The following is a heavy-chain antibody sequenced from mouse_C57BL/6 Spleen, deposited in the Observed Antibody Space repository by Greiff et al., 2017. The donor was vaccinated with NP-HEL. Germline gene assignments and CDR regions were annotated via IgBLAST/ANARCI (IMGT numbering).Heavy chain of an antibody. CDR2: IYPRSGNT. CDR3: ARDYGSPWYFDV. J-gene: IGHJ1*03. Sequence: VQVVESGAELARPGASVKLSCKASGYTFTSYGISWVKQRTGQGLEWIGEIYPRSGNTYYNEKFKGKATLTADKSSSTAYMELRSLTSEDSAVYFCARDYGSPWYFDVWGTGTTVTVSS. D-gene: IGHD1-1*01. CDR1: GYTFTSYG. V-gene: IGHV1-81*01.